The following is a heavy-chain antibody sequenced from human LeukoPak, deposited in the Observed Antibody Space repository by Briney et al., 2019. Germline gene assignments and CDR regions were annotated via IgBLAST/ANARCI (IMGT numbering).Heavy chain of an antibody. CDR2: THTSGST. CDR3: ARHHYQLSALDY. CDR1: GDSISSSSSYY. Sequence: SQTLSLTCTVSGDSISSSSSYYWSWIRQPAGKGLEWIGRTHTSGSTNYNPSLKSRVTISVDTSKNQFSLKLSSVTAADTAVYYCARHHYQLSALDYWGQGTLVTVSS. V-gene: IGHV4-61*02. D-gene: IGHD2-2*01. J-gene: IGHJ4*02.